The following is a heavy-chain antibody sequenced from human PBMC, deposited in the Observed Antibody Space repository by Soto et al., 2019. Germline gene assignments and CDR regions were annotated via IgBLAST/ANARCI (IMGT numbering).Heavy chain of an antibody. J-gene: IGHJ4*02. CDR3: ARERGGYCSGGSCPIFDY. Sequence: QVQLVQSGAEVKKPGSSVKVSCKASGGTFSSYTISWVRQAPGQGLEWMGRIIPILGIANYAQKFQGRVTITADKSTSTAYMELSSLRSEDTDVYYCARERGGYCSGGSCPIFDYWGQGTLVTVSS. D-gene: IGHD2-15*01. V-gene: IGHV1-69*08. CDR1: GGTFSSYT. CDR2: IIPILGIA.